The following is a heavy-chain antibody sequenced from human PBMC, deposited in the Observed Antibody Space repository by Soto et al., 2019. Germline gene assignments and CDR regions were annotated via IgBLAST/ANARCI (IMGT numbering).Heavy chain of an antibody. V-gene: IGHV3-30-3*01. D-gene: IGHD3-22*01. CDR3: ARRGARDHYYDSSGLTAPWYFDL. CDR1: GFTFSSYA. J-gene: IGHJ2*01. CDR2: ISYDGSNK. Sequence: GGSLRLSCAASGFTFSSYAMHWVRQAPGKGLEWVAVISYDGSNKYYADSVKGRFTISRDNSKNTLYLQMNSLRAEDTAVYYCARRGARDHYYDSSGLTAPWYFDLWGRGTLVTVSS.